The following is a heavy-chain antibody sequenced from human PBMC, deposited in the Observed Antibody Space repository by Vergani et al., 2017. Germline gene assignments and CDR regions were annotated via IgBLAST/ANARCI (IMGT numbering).Heavy chain of an antibody. V-gene: IGHV3-15*01. Sequence: VQLVESGGGVVQPGRSLRLSCAASGFSFSSFGFHWVRQAPGKGLEWVGRIKSQIDGGTTDYAAPVKGRFTISRDDSTNMLYLHMNSLKTEDTAVYYCTTLSPNWAHWWGQGTLVNVSS. CDR3: TTLSPNWAHW. D-gene: IGHD7-27*01. CDR2: IKSQIDGGTT. CDR1: GFSFSSFG. J-gene: IGHJ4*02.